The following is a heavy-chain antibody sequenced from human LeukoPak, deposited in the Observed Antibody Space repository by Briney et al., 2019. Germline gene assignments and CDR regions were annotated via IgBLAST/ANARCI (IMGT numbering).Heavy chain of an antibody. V-gene: IGHV3-48*02. Sequence: GGSLRLSCAASGFTFSSYSMNWVRQAPGKGLEWVSYITSSSSVIYYADSVKGRFTISRDNAKNSPHLQMNSLRDEDTAVYYCARVYGSGNMDVWGQGTTVTVSS. CDR2: ITSSSSVI. J-gene: IGHJ6*02. CDR3: ARVYGSGNMDV. D-gene: IGHD3-10*01. CDR1: GFTFSSYS.